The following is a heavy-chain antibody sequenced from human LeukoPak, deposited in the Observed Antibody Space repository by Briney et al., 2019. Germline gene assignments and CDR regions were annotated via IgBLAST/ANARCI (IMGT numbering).Heavy chain of an antibody. V-gene: IGHV3-48*04. CDR2: ISSSSSGI. Sequence: PGGSLRLSCAASGFTFSTYSMNWVRQAPGKGLGWVSYISSSSSGIYADSVKGRFTISRDNAKNSLYLQMNSLRAEDTAVYYCARDRELLDYWGQGTLVTVSS. J-gene: IGHJ4*02. CDR3: ARDRELLDY. CDR1: GFTFSTYS. D-gene: IGHD1-26*01.